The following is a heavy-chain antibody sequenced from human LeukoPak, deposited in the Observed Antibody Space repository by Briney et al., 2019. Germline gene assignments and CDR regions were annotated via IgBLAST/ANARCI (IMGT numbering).Heavy chain of an antibody. CDR1: GFTFSSYS. CDR2: VSRRSSFI. V-gene: IGHV3-21*01. Sequence: GGSLRLSCAASGFTFSSYSMNWVRQAPGKGLEWVSSVSRRSSFIFYADPVQGRFTISRDDAKDSLLQMNSLRAEDTAVYYCARVSDAYDYFFDYWGQGTLVTVSS. J-gene: IGHJ4*02. CDR3: ARVSDAYDYFFDY. D-gene: IGHD5-12*01.